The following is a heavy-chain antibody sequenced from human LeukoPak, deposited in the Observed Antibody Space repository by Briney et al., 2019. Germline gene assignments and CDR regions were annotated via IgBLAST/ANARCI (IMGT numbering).Heavy chain of an antibody. D-gene: IGHD3-3*01. Sequence: PGGSLRLSCAASGFTFSSYAMSWVRQAPGKGLEWVSAISGSGGSTYYADSVKGWFTISRDNSKNTLYLQMNSLRAEDTAVYYCAKVHYDFWSGPGPFDYWGQGTLVTVSS. J-gene: IGHJ4*02. CDR3: AKVHYDFWSGPGPFDY. CDR1: GFTFSSYA. CDR2: ISGSGGST. V-gene: IGHV3-23*01.